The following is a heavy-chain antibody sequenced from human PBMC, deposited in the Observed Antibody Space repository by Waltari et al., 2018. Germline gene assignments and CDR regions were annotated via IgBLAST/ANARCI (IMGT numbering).Heavy chain of an antibody. CDR1: GFTFSPYR. CDR3: ARETVAGTGWFDP. J-gene: IGHJ5*02. CDR2: ITSGSSYT. V-gene: IGHV3-21*01. D-gene: IGHD6-19*01. Sequence: EVQLVESGGGLVQPGGSLRLSCAASGFTFSPYRFNWVRPAPGKGLEWVSCITSGSSYTYYADSVKGRFTISRDNAKNALFLHMNSLRAEDTAVYYCARETVAGTGWFDPWGQGTLVTVSS.